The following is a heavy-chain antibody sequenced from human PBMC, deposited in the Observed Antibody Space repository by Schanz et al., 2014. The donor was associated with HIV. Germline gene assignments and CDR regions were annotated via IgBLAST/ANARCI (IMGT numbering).Heavy chain of an antibody. CDR1: GFTFRNYG. CDR3: AKDEGGGYYYYGMDV. D-gene: IGHD3-16*01. Sequence: QVQLVESGGGVVQPGASLRLSCAASGFTFRNYGMHWVRQAPGKGLEWVAVISYDGHKEYYADSVKGRFTISRDNSKNTLYLQMNSLRAEDTAVYYCAKDEGGGYYYYGMDVWGQGTTVTVSS. V-gene: IGHV3-33*05. CDR2: ISYDGHKE. J-gene: IGHJ6*02.